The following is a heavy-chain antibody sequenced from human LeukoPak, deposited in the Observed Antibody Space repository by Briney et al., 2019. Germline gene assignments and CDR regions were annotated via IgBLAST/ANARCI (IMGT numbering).Heavy chain of an antibody. CDR1: GYTFTGYY. D-gene: IGHD3-3*01. V-gene: IGHV1-2*02. CDR2: INSNSGGT. Sequence: GASVKASCKASGYTFTGYYLHWVRQAPGQGLEWMGWINSNSGGTSYAQKFQGRVTLTRDTSISTAYMELSSLRSDDTAVYYCARGRFLEWFTLRFDPWGQGTLVTVSS. J-gene: IGHJ5*02. CDR3: ARGRFLEWFTLRFDP.